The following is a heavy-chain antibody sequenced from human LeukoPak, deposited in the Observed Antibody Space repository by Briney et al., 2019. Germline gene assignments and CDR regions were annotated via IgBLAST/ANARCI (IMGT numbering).Heavy chain of an antibody. D-gene: IGHD6-19*01. Sequence: GSLRLSCEGSAFIFSGHWMNWVRQPPGKGLEWVGEMYLSGTTTYNPSLRGRVTISIDKSKNQLSLKLSSVTAADTAVYYCAGLEGRYSTGLYYYFDYWGQGTLVTVSS. V-gene: IGHV4-4*02. CDR1: AFIFSGHW. J-gene: IGHJ4*02. CDR2: MYLSGTT. CDR3: AGLEGRYSTGLYYYFDY.